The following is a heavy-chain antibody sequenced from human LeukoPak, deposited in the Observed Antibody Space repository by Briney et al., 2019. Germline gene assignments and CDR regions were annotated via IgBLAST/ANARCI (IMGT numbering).Heavy chain of an antibody. CDR2: IYHSGST. V-gene: IGHV4-38-2*02. CDR3: ARARSRLYYFDY. J-gene: IGHJ4*02. D-gene: IGHD5-12*01. Sequence: SETLSLTCTVSGYSISSGYYWGWIRQPPGKGLEWIGSIYHSGSTYYNPSLKSRVTISIDTSKNQFSLKLSSVTAADTAVYYCARARSRLYYFDYWGQGKLVTVSS. CDR1: GYSISSGYY.